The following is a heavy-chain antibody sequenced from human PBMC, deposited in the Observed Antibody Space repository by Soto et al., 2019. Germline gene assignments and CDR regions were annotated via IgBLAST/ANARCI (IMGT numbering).Heavy chain of an antibody. CDR3: ARKGGYSGYDLVY. J-gene: IGHJ4*02. Sequence: VASVKVSCKASGGTFSSYAISWVRQAPGQGLEWMGGIIPIFGTANYAQKFQGRVTITADESTSTAYMELSSLRSEDTAVYYCARKGGYSGYDLVYWGQGTLVTVPS. D-gene: IGHD5-12*01. V-gene: IGHV1-69*13. CDR1: GGTFSSYA. CDR2: IIPIFGTA.